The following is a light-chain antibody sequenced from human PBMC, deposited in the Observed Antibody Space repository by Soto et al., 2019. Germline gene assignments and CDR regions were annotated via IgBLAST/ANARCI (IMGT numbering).Light chain of an antibody. CDR3: QHYSTWLWT. J-gene: IGKJ1*01. Sequence: EIVMTQSPATLSVSPGERATLSCRASQSVDSKLAWYQQKPGQGPRLLIYGASSRANGIPARFSGSGSGTEVTLTISSLQSEDAAVYYCQHYSTWLWTFGQGTKVEIK. V-gene: IGKV3-15*01. CDR1: QSVDSK. CDR2: GAS.